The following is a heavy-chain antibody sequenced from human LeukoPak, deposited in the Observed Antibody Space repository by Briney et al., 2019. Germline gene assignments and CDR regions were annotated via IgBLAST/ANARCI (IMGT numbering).Heavy chain of an antibody. V-gene: IGHV3-74*01. CDR2: ITSDGSST. D-gene: IGHD4-17*01. CDR3: TMTADYGVLNTNYYFDY. CDR1: GFTFSRYG. J-gene: IGHJ4*02. Sequence: GGSLRLSCAASGFTFSRYGMHWVRQAPGKGLVWVSRITSDGSSTNYADSVKGRFTMSRDNAKNTVYLQMNSLKAEDTAVYYCTMTADYGVLNTNYYFDYWGQGTLVTVSS.